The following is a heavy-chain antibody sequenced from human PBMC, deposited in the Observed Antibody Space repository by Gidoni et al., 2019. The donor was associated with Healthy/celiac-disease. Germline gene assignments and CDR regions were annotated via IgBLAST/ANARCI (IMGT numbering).Heavy chain of an antibody. Sequence: QVQLQQWGAGLVKPSETLSLTCAVYGRYFSGYYRSWIRQPPGKGLEWIGEINHSGSTNYNPSLKSRVTISVDTSKNQFSLKLSSVTAADTAVYYCARGGSGSYYNGNPRDGMDVWGQGTTVTVSS. CDR3: ARGGSGSYYNGNPRDGMDV. D-gene: IGHD3-10*01. CDR2: INHSGST. J-gene: IGHJ6*02. CDR1: GRYFSGYY. V-gene: IGHV4-34*01.